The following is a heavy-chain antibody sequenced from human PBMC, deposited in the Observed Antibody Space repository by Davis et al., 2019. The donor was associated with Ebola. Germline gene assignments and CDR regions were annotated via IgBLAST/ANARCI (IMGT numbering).Heavy chain of an antibody. Sequence: PGGSLRLSCTASGFAFSNYNMNWVRQAPGKGLEWVSSITTNGWSTYYADSVKGRFIISRDNAKNSLFLQMHSLRGDDTAVYYCARRNFDIWGQGTMVTVFS. CDR2: ITTNGWST. J-gene: IGHJ3*02. CDR3: ARRNFDI. CDR1: GFAFSNYN. D-gene: IGHD1-14*01. V-gene: IGHV3-48*01.